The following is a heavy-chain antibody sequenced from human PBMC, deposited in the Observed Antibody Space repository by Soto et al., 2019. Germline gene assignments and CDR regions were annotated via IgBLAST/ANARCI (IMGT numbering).Heavy chain of an antibody. CDR1: GYTFTSYG. CDR3: ARDLRDYYYYYYMDV. Sequence: VASVKVSCKASGYTFTSYGISWVRQAPGQGLEWMGWISAYNGNTNYAQKLQGRVTMTTDTSTSTAYMELRSLRSDDTAVYYCARDLRDYYYYYYMDVWGKGTTVTVSS. V-gene: IGHV1-18*01. J-gene: IGHJ6*03. CDR2: ISAYNGNT.